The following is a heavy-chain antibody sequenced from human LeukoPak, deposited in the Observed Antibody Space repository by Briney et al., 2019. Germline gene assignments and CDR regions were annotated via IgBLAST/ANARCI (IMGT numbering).Heavy chain of an antibody. CDR2: MYTSGST. CDR3: ARGASSSSAIGYYYYYMDV. V-gene: IGHV4-61*02. Sequence: SETLSLTCTVSSGSISSGSYYWSWIRQPAGKGLEWIGRMYTSGSTNYNPSLKSRVTISVDTSKNQFSLKLSSVTAADTAVYYCARGASSSSAIGYYYYYMDVWGKGTTVTVSS. D-gene: IGHD6-6*01. J-gene: IGHJ6*03. CDR1: SGSISSGSYY.